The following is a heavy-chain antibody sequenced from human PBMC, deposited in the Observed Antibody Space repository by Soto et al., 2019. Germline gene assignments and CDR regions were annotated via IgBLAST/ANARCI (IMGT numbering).Heavy chain of an antibody. CDR1: GGSISSSSYY. D-gene: IGHD6-13*01. CDR3: ARMTGDSSSWFDYYYYGMDV. J-gene: IGHJ6*02. V-gene: IGHV4-39*01. Sequence: SETLSLTCTVSGGSISSSSYYWGWIRQPPGKGLEWIGSIYYSGSTYYNPSLKSRVTISVDTSKNQFSLKLSSVTAADTAVYYCARMTGDSSSWFDYYYYGMDVWGQGTTVTVSS. CDR2: IYYSGST.